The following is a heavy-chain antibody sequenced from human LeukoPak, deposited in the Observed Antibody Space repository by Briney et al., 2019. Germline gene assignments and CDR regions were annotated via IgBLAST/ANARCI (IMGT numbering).Heavy chain of an antibody. V-gene: IGHV4-34*01. J-gene: IGHJ6*02. Sequence: PSETLSLTCTVSGGSVSFYYWSWIRQPPGKGLEWIGEINHSGSTNYNPSLKSRVTISVDTSKNQFSLKLSSVTAADTAVYYCARWAVDFSYYYYYGMDVWGQGTTVTVSS. D-gene: IGHD3-3*01. CDR2: INHSGST. CDR1: GGSVSFYY. CDR3: ARWAVDFSYYYYYGMDV.